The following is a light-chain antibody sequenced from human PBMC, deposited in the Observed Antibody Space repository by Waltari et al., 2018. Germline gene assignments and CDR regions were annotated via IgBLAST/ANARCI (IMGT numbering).Light chain of an antibody. J-gene: IGLJ1*01. CDR2: EVN. V-gene: IGLV2-14*01. CDR3: SSFTSRHLYV. CDR1: SCYVGRYHY. Sequence: QSALTQPASVSGSPGQSIPISCTGSSCYVGRYHYVPWYQQYPGKVPKIMIYEVNNRPSGVSSRFSGSKSGNTASLTISGLQADDEADYYCSSFTSRHLYVFGTGTAVTVL.